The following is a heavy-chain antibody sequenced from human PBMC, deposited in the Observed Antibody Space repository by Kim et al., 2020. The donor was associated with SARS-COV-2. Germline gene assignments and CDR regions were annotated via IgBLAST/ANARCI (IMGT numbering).Heavy chain of an antibody. Sequence: YADSVKGRFTISRDNSKNTLYLQMNSLRAEDTAVYYCVATRGWELRPFDYWGQGTLVTVSS. V-gene: IGHV3-30*02. J-gene: IGHJ4*02. CDR3: VATRGWELRPFDY. D-gene: IGHD1-26*01.